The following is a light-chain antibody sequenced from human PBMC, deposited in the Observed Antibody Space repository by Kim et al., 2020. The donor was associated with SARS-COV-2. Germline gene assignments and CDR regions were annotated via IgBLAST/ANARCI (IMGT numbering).Light chain of an antibody. J-gene: IGLJ2*01. V-gene: IGLV1-44*01. CDR2: SNN. CDR1: SSNIGSNT. Sequence: PGQRVTISCSGRSSNIGSNTVNWYQQLPGTAPKLLIYSNNQRPSGVPDRFSGSKSGTSASLAISGLQSEDEADYYCAAWDDSLNALFGGGTKLTVL. CDR3: AAWDDSLNAL.